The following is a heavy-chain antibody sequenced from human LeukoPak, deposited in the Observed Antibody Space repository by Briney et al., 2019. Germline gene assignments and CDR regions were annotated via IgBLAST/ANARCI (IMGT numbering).Heavy chain of an antibody. D-gene: IGHD6-6*01. V-gene: IGHV1-69*01. CDR2: IIPIFGTA. CDR3: AREGQLVPYNYDS. Sequence: SVKVSCKASGGTFSSYAISWVRQAPGQGLEWMGGIIPIFGTANYAQKFQGRVTITADESTSTAYMELSSLRSEDTAVYYCAREGQLVPYNYDSWGPGTLVTVSS. J-gene: IGHJ4*02. CDR1: GGTFSSYA.